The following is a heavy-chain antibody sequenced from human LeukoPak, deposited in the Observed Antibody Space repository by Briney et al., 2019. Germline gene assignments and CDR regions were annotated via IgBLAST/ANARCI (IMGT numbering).Heavy chain of an antibody. V-gene: IGHV3-23*01. CDR1: GFTFSSYA. CDR2: ISGSGGST. J-gene: IGHJ4*02. D-gene: IGHD6-19*01. Sequence: SGGSLRLFCAASGFTFSSYAMSWVRQAPGKGLEWVSAISGSGGSTYYADSVKGRFTISRDNSKDTLYLQMNSLRAEDTAVYYCAKDVSSVGGNYFDYWGQGTLVTVSS. CDR3: AKDVSSVGGNYFDY.